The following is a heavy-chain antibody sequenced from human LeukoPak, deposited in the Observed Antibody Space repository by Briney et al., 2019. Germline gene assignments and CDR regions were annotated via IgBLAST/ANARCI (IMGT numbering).Heavy chain of an antibody. CDR2: ISGSGGST. D-gene: IGHD3-22*01. Sequence: PGGSLRLSCAASGFTFSSYAMSWARQAPGKGLEWVSAISGSGGSTYYADSVKGRFTISRDNSKNTLYLQMNSLRAEDTAVYYCAKPAIRYDSSGYYDYWGQGTLVTVSS. CDR1: GFTFSSYA. V-gene: IGHV3-23*01. CDR3: AKPAIRYDSSGYYDY. J-gene: IGHJ4*02.